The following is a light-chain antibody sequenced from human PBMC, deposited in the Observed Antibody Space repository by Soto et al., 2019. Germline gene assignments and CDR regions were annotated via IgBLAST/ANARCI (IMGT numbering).Light chain of an antibody. CDR3: HQYYMSCT. Sequence: EIVLTQSPGTLSLSPGEGATLSCRASQSISNTFLAWYQQRPGQAPRILIYGASRRATGIPDRFSGSGSGTNFNLTSSRPEPEDFAHYYCHQYYMSCTFRQAAKVE. CDR1: QSISNTF. J-gene: IGKJ1*01. CDR2: GAS. V-gene: IGKV3-20*01.